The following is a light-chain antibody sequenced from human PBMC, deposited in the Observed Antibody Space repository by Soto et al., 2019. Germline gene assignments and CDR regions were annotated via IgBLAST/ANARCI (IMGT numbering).Light chain of an antibody. CDR1: SSNIGAGYD. V-gene: IGLV1-40*01. Sequence: QLVLTQPPSVSGAPGQRVTISCTGSSSNIGAGYDVHWYQQLPGTAPKLLIYGNSNRPSGVPDRFSGSKSGTSASLAFTGLQAEDEADYYCQSYDSSLSGWVFGGGTKLTVL. CDR3: QSYDSSLSGWV. J-gene: IGLJ3*02. CDR2: GNS.